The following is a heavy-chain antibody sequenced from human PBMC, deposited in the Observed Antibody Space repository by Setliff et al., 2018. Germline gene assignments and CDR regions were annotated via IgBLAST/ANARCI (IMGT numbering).Heavy chain of an antibody. Sequence: PGGSLRLSCAASGFTVSTFSMHWVRQAPGKGLEWVAFIRFDGSYKYYEDSVKGRFTISRDNSENRLDLQMDSLRVEDTALYYCAKVKKQLIRGSGFDLWGQGTLVTVSA. CDR1: GFTVSTFS. CDR3: AKVKKQLIRGSGFDL. V-gene: IGHV3-30*02. CDR2: IRFDGSYK. D-gene: IGHD1-1*01. J-gene: IGHJ4*02.